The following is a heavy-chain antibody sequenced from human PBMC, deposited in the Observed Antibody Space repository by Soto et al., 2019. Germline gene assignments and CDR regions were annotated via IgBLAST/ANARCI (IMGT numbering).Heavy chain of an antibody. CDR2: ISSSSRNT. D-gene: IGHD5-18*01. CDR1: GFTFSSYS. J-gene: IGHJ4*02. Sequence: GGSLRLSCAASGFTFSSYSMNWVRQAPGKGLEWVSYISSSSRNTHYADSVRGRFTISRDNAKNSLYLQMNSLRAEDTAVYYCARDQPGYSYGYGLGYWGQGTLVTVSS. CDR3: ARDQPGYSYGYGLGY. V-gene: IGHV3-48*04.